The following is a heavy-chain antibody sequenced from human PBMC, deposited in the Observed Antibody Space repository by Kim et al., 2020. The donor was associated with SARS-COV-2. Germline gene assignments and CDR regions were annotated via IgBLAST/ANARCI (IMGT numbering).Heavy chain of an antibody. J-gene: IGHJ4*02. D-gene: IGHD4-4*01. CDR1: EFTFSKCG. Sequence: GGSLRLSCAASEFTFSKCGMHWVRQARGKGLEWVAVISFDGRAKQYADSVKGRFTISRDNSKNTLYLQMDSLRAEDTAIYYCVKGRRTDQDLSNPALSDSWGQGTLVTVSS. V-gene: IGHV3-30*18. CDR3: VKGRRTDQDLSNPALSDS. CDR2: ISFDGRAK.